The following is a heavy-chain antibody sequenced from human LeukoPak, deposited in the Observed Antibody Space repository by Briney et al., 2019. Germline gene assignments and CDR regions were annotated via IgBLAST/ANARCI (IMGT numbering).Heavy chain of an antibody. V-gene: IGHV1-69*13. D-gene: IGHD2-2*01. J-gene: IGHJ4*02. CDR3: ARDQVRSNIVVVPAAMAY. CDR1: GYTFTGYY. Sequence: GAPVKVSCKASGYTFTGYYMHWVRQAPGQGLEWMGGIIPIFGTANYAQKFQGRVTITADESTSTAYMELSSLRSEDTAVYYCARDQVRSNIVVVPAAMAYWGQGTLVTVSS. CDR2: IIPIFGTA.